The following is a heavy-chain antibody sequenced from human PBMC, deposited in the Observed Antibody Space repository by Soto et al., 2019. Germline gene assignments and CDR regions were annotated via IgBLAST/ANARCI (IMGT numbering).Heavy chain of an antibody. V-gene: IGHV3-30-3*01. CDR1: GFTFSSYA. D-gene: IGHD3-9*01. J-gene: IGHJ4*02. CDR2: ISYDGSNK. Sequence: QVQLVESGGGVVQPGRSLRLSCAASGFTFSSYAMHWVRQAPGKGLEWVAVISYDGSNKYYADSVKGRFTISRDNSKNTLYLQMNSLRAEDTAVYYCARIGIGADWLPHPIDYWGQGTLVTVSS. CDR3: ARIGIGADWLPHPIDY.